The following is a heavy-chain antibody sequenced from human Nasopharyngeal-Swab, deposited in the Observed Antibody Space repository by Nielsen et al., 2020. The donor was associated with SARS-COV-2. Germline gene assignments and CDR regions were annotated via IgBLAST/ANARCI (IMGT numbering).Heavy chain of an antibody. CDR3: VIEPYGSSGYFSDR. Sequence: GESLKISCSASGFTFSSYAMHWVRQAPGKGLEYVSAISNNGGFTYYADSVKGRFTISRDNSKDTLYLQLSSLRAEDTALYYCVIEPYGSSGYFSDRWGQGTLVTVSS. CDR1: GFTFSSYA. D-gene: IGHD3-22*01. J-gene: IGHJ5*02. CDR2: ISNNGGFT. V-gene: IGHV3-64D*06.